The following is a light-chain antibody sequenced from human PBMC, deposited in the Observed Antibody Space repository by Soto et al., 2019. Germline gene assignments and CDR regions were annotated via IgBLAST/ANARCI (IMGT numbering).Light chain of an antibody. CDR1: SSDIGAYNY. Sequence: QSALTQPASVSGSPGQSITISCTGTSSDIGAYNYVSWYQQYPGKAPKLMIYGVTNRPSGVSNRFSGSKTDNTASLTISGLQAEDEADYYCFSHRSGDSHVFGTGTKVTVL. CDR2: GVT. J-gene: IGLJ1*01. CDR3: FSHRSGDSHV. V-gene: IGLV2-14*01.